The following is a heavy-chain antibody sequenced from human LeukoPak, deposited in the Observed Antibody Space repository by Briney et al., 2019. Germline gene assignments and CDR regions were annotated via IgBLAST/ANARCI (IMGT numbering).Heavy chain of an antibody. Sequence: GGSLRLSCAASGFTFSSYSMNWVRQAPGKGLEWVSSISSSSSYIYYADSVKGRFTISRDNAKNSLYLQMNSLRAEDTAVYYCARGQVRNSIGWYSHPWGQGALVTVSS. CDR3: ARGQVRNSIGWYSHP. D-gene: IGHD6-25*01. CDR2: ISSSSSYI. CDR1: GFTFSSYS. V-gene: IGHV3-21*01. J-gene: IGHJ1*01.